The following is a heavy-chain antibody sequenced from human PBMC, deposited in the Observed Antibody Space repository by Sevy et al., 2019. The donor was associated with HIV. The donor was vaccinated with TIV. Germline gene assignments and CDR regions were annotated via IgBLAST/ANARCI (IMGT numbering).Heavy chain of an antibody. CDR1: GDDISSKSVV. CDR3: ARDGDSNWDGRPSGTVFDY. Sequence: QSQTLSLTCDISGDDISSKSVVWNRIRQSPSRGLEWLGRTYYRSKWWNTYAVSVKSRITVNSDTSKNQVSLHLYSVTPEDTAVYYCARDGDSNWDGRPSGTVFDYWGQGILVTVSS. V-gene: IGHV6-1*01. J-gene: IGHJ4*02. CDR2: TYYRSKWWN. D-gene: IGHD1-1*01.